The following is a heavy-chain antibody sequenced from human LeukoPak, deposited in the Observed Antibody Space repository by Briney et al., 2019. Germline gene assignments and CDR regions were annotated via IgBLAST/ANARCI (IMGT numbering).Heavy chain of an antibody. Sequence: GGSLRLSCAGSGFTFADYGMYWIRQAPGKGLEWVAVISYDGRITNYADSVEGRFTISRDNPQSLVHLQLNSLRAEDTAVYHCAKDQDGSGIYDYWGQGTRVTVSS. CDR1: GFTFADYG. CDR2: ISYDGRIT. D-gene: IGHD3-10*01. CDR3: AKDQDGSGIYDY. J-gene: IGHJ4*02. V-gene: IGHV3-30*18.